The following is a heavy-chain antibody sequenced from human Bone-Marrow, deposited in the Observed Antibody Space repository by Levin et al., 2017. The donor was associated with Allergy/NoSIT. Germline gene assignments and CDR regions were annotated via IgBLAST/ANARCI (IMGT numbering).Heavy chain of an antibody. J-gene: IGHJ6*03. CDR3: ARGLRYYGSGSYHYSIDV. Sequence: NPGGSLRLSCAVYGGSFNHYYWTWIRQSPGKGLEWIGEVDHSRSTHYTSSLKGRLTLSVDTSKNLISLKLNSVTAADTGVYYCARGLRYYGSGSYHYSIDVWGKGTTVTVSS. CDR2: VDHSRST. CDR1: GGSFNHYY. D-gene: IGHD3-10*01. V-gene: IGHV4-34*01.